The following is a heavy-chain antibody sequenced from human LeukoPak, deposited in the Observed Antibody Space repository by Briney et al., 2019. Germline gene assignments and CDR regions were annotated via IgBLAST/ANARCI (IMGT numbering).Heavy chain of an antibody. J-gene: IGHJ4*02. Sequence: SETLSLTCTVSGGSISGYYWTWIRQPAGKRLEWIGRIHPSGTTNYNPSLKRRVIMSIDTSKNQFSLRLSSATAADTAIYYCAREYTFGILFDYWGQGILVTVSS. V-gene: IGHV4-4*07. CDR3: AREYTFGILFDY. CDR2: IHPSGTT. CDR1: GGSISGYY. D-gene: IGHD3-3*01.